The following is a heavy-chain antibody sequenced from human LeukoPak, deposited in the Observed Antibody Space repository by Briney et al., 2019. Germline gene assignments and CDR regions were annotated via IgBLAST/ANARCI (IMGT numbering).Heavy chain of an antibody. Sequence: GGSLRLSCAASGFTFSSYTMNWVRQAPGKGLEWVSSISSSSSYINYADSVKGRFTISRDNAKNTLYLQMNSLRAEDTAVYYCAKDRAIVGATPADYWGQGTLVTVSS. J-gene: IGHJ4*02. CDR3: AKDRAIVGATPADY. D-gene: IGHD1-26*01. CDR2: ISSSSSYI. CDR1: GFTFSSYT. V-gene: IGHV3-21*04.